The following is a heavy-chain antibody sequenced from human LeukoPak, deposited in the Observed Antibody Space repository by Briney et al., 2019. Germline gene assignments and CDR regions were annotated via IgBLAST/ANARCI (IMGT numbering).Heavy chain of an antibody. D-gene: IGHD3-22*01. CDR2: IKQDGSEK. J-gene: IGHJ3*02. Sequence: GGSLRLSCAASGFTFSTYWMSWVRQAPGKGLEWVANIKQDGSEKYYVDSVKGRFTISRDNAKNSLYLQMNTLRAEDTAVYYCAKDTAHYDSSGFDAFDIWGQGTMVTVSS. CDR3: AKDTAHYDSSGFDAFDI. V-gene: IGHV3-7*03. CDR1: GFTFSTYW.